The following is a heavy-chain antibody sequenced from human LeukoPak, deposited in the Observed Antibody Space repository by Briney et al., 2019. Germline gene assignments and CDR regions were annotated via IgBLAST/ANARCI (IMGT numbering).Heavy chain of an antibody. V-gene: IGHV1-58*01. CDR1: GFTFTSSA. J-gene: IGHJ3*02. CDR3: AADYYGSGSYTFDI. CDR2: IVVGSGNT. D-gene: IGHD3-10*01. Sequence: SVKVSCKASGFTFTSSAVQWVRQARGQGLEWIGWIVVGSGNTNYAQKFQERVTITRDMSTSTAYMELSSLRSKDTAVYYCAADYYGSGSYTFDIWGQGTMVTVSS.